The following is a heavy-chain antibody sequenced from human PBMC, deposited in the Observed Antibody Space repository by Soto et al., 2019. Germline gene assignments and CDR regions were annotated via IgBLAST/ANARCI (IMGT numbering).Heavy chain of an antibody. J-gene: IGHJ4*03. CDR3: ARHFDCSTTSCYIDY. CDR1: GYDFKNFW. V-gene: IGHV5-51*01. Sequence: GESLKISCRASGYDFKNFWIGWVRQMPGKGLEWVGIVFPRDSDVRYSPSFQGRVTISVDKSINAAYLQWSGLKASDTAMYYCARHFDCSTTSCYIDYWGQGSPVTVSS. CDR2: VFPRDSDV. D-gene: IGHD2-2*01.